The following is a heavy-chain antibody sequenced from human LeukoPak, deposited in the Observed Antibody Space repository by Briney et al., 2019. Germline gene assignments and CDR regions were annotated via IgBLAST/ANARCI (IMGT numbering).Heavy chain of an antibody. J-gene: IGHJ4*02. CDR2: IIPIFGRA. Sequence: ASVKVSCKASGGTFSSLTINWVRQAPGQGLEWMGGIIPIFGRANYAQKFQGRVTITADDSTSTAYMELSSLRSEDTAVYYCARGWDSTICPFDYWGQGTLVTVSS. V-gene: IGHV1-69*13. CDR1: GGTFSSLT. D-gene: IGHD3-9*01. CDR3: ARGWDSTICPFDY.